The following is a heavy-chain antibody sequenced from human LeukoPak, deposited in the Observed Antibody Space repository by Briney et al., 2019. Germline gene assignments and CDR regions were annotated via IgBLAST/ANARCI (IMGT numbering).Heavy chain of an antibody. D-gene: IGHD6-13*01. CDR3: ATVSIAAADDEYYYYMDV. CDR1: GYTLTELS. Sequence: ASVKVSCKVSGYTLTELSMHWVRQAPGKGLEWMGGFDPEDGETIYAQKFQGRVTMTEDTSTDTAYMELSSLRSEDTAVYYCATVSIAAADDEYYYYMDVWGKGTTVTVSS. CDR2: FDPEDGET. V-gene: IGHV1-24*01. J-gene: IGHJ6*03.